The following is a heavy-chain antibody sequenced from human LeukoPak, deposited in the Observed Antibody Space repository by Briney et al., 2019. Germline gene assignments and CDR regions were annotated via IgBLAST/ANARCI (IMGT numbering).Heavy chain of an antibody. V-gene: IGHV5-51*01. J-gene: IGHJ4*02. Sequence: LGESLKISCKASGYSFSTYWIGWVRQMPGKGLEWMGVIFPSDSDTRYSPSFQGQVTISADKSISTAYLQWSSLKASDTAMYYCARQGYCSSTSCYVDFWGQGTLVTVSS. D-gene: IGHD2-2*01. CDR3: ARQGYCSSTSCYVDF. CDR2: IFPSDSDT. CDR1: GYSFSTYW.